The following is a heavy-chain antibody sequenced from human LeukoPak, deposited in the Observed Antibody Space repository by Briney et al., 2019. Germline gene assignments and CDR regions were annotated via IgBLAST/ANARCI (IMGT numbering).Heavy chain of an antibody. J-gene: IGHJ4*02. CDR2: IYYSGST. CDR1: GGSISSYY. D-gene: IGHD5-18*01. V-gene: IGHV4-59*01. Sequence: PSETLSLTCTVSGGSISSYYWSWLRQPPGKGLEWIGYIYYSGSTNYNPSLKSRVTISVDTSKNQFSLKLNSVTAADTAVYYCARVGRGYSYGPFDSWGQGTLVTASS. CDR3: ARVGRGYSYGPFDS.